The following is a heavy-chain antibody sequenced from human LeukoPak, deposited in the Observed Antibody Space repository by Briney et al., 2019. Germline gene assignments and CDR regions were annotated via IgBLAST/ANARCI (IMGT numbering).Heavy chain of an antibody. CDR3: ARKKRSIAAAEDY. V-gene: IGHV4-59*12. J-gene: IGHJ4*02. Sequence: PSETLSLTCTVSGGSISNYYWNWIRQPPGKGLEWIGYIYYSGTTNYNPSLKSRVSMSVDTSKNQFSLKLSSVTAADTAVYYCARKKRSIAAAEDYWGQGTLVTVSS. CDR1: GGSISNYY. CDR2: IYYSGTT. D-gene: IGHD6-13*01.